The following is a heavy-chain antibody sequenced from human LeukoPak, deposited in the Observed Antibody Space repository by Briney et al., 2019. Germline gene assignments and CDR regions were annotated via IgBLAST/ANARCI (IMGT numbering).Heavy chain of an antibody. Sequence: GGSLSLSCAASAFAFTNSGMAWLRQAPGKGLEWVANIKQDGSTKHCVDSLKGRFTISRDNPKNSLYLQMNSLRADDTAVYYCARDTDGSLDYWGQGILVTVAS. CDR3: ARDTDGSLDY. CDR1: AFAFTNSG. V-gene: IGHV3-7*01. J-gene: IGHJ4*02. D-gene: IGHD1-26*01. CDR2: IKQDGSTK.